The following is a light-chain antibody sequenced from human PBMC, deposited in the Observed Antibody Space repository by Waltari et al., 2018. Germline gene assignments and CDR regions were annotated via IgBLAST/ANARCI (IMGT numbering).Light chain of an antibody. CDR3: QQYGTSPT. V-gene: IGKV3-20*01. J-gene: IGKJ4*01. Sequence: EIVLTQSPGTLSLSPGERATLSCRASQSLSSTYLAWYQQKSGQAPRLVIYDASLRATGTPDRFSGSGSGTEFTLTISRLEPEDLAVYYCQQYGTSPTFGGGTMVEIK. CDR1: QSLSSTY. CDR2: DAS.